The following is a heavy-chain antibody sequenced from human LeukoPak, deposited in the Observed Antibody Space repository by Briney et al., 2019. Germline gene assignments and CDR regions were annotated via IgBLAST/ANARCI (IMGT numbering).Heavy chain of an antibody. CDR3: ATEGLRVGAISFDY. CDR1: GYTFTGYY. J-gene: IGHJ4*02. V-gene: IGHV1-24*01. CDR2: FDPEDGET. Sequence: ASVKVSCKASGYTFTGYYMHWVRQAPGKGLEWMGGFDPEDGETIYAQKFQGRVTMTEDTSTDTAYMELSSLRSEDTAVYYCATEGLRVGAISFDYWGQGTLVTVSS. D-gene: IGHD1-26*01.